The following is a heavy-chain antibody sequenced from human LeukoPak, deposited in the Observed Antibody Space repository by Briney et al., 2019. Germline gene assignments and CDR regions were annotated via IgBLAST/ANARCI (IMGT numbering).Heavy chain of an antibody. D-gene: IGHD3-10*01. V-gene: IGHV3-23*01. Sequence: PGGSLRLSCAASGFTFSSYAMSWVRQASGKGLEWVSAISGSGGSTYYADSVKGRFTISRDNSKNTLYLQMNSLRAEDTAVYYCAKDPGSLWFGDHFDYWGQGTLVTVSS. J-gene: IGHJ4*02. CDR1: GFTFSSYA. CDR3: AKDPGSLWFGDHFDY. CDR2: ISGSGGST.